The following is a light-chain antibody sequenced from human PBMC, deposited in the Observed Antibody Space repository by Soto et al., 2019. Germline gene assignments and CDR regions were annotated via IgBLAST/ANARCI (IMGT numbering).Light chain of an antibody. Sequence: DIQMTQSPSSLSASVGDRVTITCRASQGISNYLAWYQQKPGKVPKLLIYAASTLQAGVPSRFSGSGSGTEFNLTIISLQPEDVATYYCQKYNSAPRTFGQGTKVEIK. CDR3: QKYNSAPRT. CDR2: AAS. J-gene: IGKJ1*01. V-gene: IGKV1-27*01. CDR1: QGISNY.